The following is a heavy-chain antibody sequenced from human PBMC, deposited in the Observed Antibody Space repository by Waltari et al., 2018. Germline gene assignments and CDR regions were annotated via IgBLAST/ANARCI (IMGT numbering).Heavy chain of an antibody. Sequence: EVQLVQSGAEVKKPGESLKISCKGSGYSFTSYWIGWVRQMPGKGLEWMGIIYPGDSDTRYSPSFQGQVTISADKSISTAYLQWSSLKASDTAMYYCARCASSSWLTGAGAIAEYFQHWGQGTLVTVSS. V-gene: IGHV5-51*03. CDR2: IYPGDSDT. J-gene: IGHJ1*01. CDR3: ARCASSSWLTGAGAIAEYFQH. D-gene: IGHD6-13*01. CDR1: GYSFTSYW.